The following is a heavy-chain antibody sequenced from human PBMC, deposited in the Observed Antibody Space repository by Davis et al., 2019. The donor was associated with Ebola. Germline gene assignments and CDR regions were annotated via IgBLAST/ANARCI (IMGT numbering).Heavy chain of an antibody. V-gene: IGHV3-11*01. D-gene: IGHD1-1*01. CDR2: ISTYGTTI. Sequence: GESLKISCAASGFTFSDYYMSWIRQAPGTGLEWLSYISTYGTTIYYGDSVKGRFTISMDNAKNSLYLQMHSLRPEDTAVYYCARGERRYYDYNGMDVWGQGTTVTVSS. CDR3: ARGERRYYDYNGMDV. J-gene: IGHJ6*02. CDR1: GFTFSDYY.